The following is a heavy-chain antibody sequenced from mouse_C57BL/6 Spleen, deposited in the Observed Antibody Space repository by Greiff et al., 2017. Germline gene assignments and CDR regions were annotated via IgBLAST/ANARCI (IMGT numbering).Heavy chain of an antibody. CDR2: INPNNGGT. CDR1: GYTFTDYY. CDR3: ARSYDYGSSIDY. V-gene: IGHV1-26*01. J-gene: IGHJ2*01. D-gene: IGHD1-1*01. Sequence: VQLQQSGPELVKPGASVKISCKASGYTFTDYYMNWVKQSHGKSLEWIGDINPNNGGTSYNQKFKGKATLTVDKSSSTAYMELRSLTSEDSAVYYYARSYDYGSSIDYWGQGTTLTVSS.